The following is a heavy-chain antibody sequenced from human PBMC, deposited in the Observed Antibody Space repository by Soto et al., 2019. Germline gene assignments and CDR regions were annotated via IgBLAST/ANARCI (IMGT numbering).Heavy chain of an antibody. D-gene: IGHD3-22*01. J-gene: IGHJ5*02. V-gene: IGHV4-61*01. CDR2: IYYSGST. CDR3: ARGGRAQYYYDSSGSQGNWFAP. Sequence: SGTLALTCTVSGGSGSRGSYYWSWIRQPPGKGLEWIGYIYYSGSTNSNPSLTSTVTIPVDKSKNQFYLKMSSVTAADTAVYYCARGGRAQYYYDSSGSQGNWFAPWGQGTRFTGS. CDR1: GGSGSRGSYY.